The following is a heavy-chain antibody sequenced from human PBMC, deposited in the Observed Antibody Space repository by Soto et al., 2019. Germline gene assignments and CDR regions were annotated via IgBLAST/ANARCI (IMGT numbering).Heavy chain of an antibody. CDR1: GGTFTSYA. J-gene: IGHJ4*02. CDR2: IIPIFGTA. V-gene: IGHV1-69*06. CDR3: ARGRGGYSYGDFGY. D-gene: IGHD5-18*01. Sequence: QVQLVQSGAGVKKPGSSVKVSCKASGGTFTSYAISWVRQAPGQGLEWMGGIIPIFGTANYAQKFQGRVTITADKSTSTAYMELSSLRSEDTAVYYCARGRGGYSYGDFGYWGQGTLVTVSS.